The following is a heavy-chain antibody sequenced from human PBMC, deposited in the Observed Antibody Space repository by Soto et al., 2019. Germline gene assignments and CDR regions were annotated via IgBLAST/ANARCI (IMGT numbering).Heavy chain of an antibody. Sequence: SAKVSCNTSGGTFRTSAISWVRQAPGQGLEWMGGIMPVFSTPDYAQKFQGRVTITANESTGSADMELSSLRSEDTAVYYCARDKDRQQVDGNYYYIMDVWVQGTTVTVSS. D-gene: IGHD2-2*01. J-gene: IGHJ6*01. CDR1: GGTFRTSA. V-gene: IGHV1-69*13. CDR3: ARDKDRQQVDGNYYYIMDV. CDR2: IMPVFSTP.